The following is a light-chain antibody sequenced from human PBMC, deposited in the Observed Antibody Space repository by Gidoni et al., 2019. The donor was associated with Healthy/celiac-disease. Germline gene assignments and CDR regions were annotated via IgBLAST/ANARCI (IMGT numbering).Light chain of an antibody. CDR2: DVS. CDR1: QSVSSY. J-gene: IGKJ2*01. CDR3: QQRSNRPYT. V-gene: IGKV3-11*01. Sequence: EIVLTQSPATLSLSPGERATLSCRVSQSVSSYLAWYQQKPGQAPRLLIYDVSYRATGIPARFSGSGSGADFTLTISSLEPEDFAVYYCQQRSNRPYTFGQXTKLEIK.